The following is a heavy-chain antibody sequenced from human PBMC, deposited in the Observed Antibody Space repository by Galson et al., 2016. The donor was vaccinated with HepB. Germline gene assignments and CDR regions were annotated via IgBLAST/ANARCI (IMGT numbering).Heavy chain of an antibody. Sequence: SVKVSCKASGYTFTSYYIHWVRQAPGQGLEWMGIINSSGGSTSYPQKFRGRVTVTRDTSTSTVYMELSSLRSGDTAVYYCARDPLFCSGGTCYRDAYNCPDYWGQGTLVTVSS. CDR1: GYTFTSYY. D-gene: IGHD2-15*01. V-gene: IGHV1-46*01. J-gene: IGHJ4*02. CDR3: ARDPLFCSGGTCYRDAYNCPDY. CDR2: INSSGGST.